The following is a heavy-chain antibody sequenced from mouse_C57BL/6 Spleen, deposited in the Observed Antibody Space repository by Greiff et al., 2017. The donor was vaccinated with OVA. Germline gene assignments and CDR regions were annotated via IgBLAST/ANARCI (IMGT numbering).Heavy chain of an antibody. CDR3: ARSHYGYDEGFAY. Sequence: VQLQQSGPELVKPGASVKIPCKASGYTFTDYNMDWVKQSHGKSLEWIGDINPNNGGTIYNQKFKGKATLTVDKSSSTAYMELRSLTSEDTAVYYCARSHYGYDEGFAYWGQGTLVTVSA. CDR1: GYTFTDYN. CDR2: INPNNGGT. D-gene: IGHD2-2*01. J-gene: IGHJ3*01. V-gene: IGHV1-18*01.